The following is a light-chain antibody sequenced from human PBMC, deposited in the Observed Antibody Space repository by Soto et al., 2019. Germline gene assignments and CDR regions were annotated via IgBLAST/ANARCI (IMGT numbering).Light chain of an antibody. J-gene: IGKJ4*01. CDR3: QQFSSYPLT. CDR2: DAS. V-gene: IGKV3-20*01. Sequence: EIVLTQSPGTLSLPPGERATLSCRASQSVNSRYLAWYQQKPGQAPRLLIYDASSRATGIPDRFSGGGSGTDFTLTISRLEPEDFAVYYCQQFSSYPLTFGGGTKVEIK. CDR1: QSVNSRY.